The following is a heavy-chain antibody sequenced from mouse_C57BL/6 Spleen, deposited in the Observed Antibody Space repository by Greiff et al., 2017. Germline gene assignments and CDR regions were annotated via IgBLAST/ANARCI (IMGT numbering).Heavy chain of an antibody. D-gene: IGHD1-1*01. V-gene: IGHV14-4*01. CDR1: GFNIKDDY. CDR3: TTSPLITTVVATGDY. CDR2: IDPENGDT. Sequence: EVKLQESGAELVRPGASVKLSCTASGFNIKDDYMHWVKQRPEQGLEWIGWIDPENGDTEYASKFQGKATITADTSSNTAYLQLSSLTSEDTAVYYCTTSPLITTVVATGDYWGQGTSVTVSS. J-gene: IGHJ4*01.